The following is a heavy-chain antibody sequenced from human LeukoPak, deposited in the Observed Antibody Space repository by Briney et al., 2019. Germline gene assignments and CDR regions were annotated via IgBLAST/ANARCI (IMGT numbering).Heavy chain of an antibody. CDR1: GFTFSTYS. J-gene: IGHJ6*02. D-gene: IGHD4-17*01. CDR3: ARGPYGDYDSYYGADV. Sequence: GGSLRLSCAASGFTFSTYSMNWVRQAPGKGLAWVSYISSSRTTTFYTDSVKGRFTISRDNAKNSLYLQMNSLRVEDTAVYYCARGPYGDYDSYYGADVWGQGTTVTVS. CDR2: ISSSRTTT. V-gene: IGHV3-48*01.